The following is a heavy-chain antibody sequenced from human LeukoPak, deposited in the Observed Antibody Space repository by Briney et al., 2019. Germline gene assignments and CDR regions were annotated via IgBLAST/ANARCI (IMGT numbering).Heavy chain of an antibody. CDR2: IYYSGST. Sequence: SETLSLTCTVSGGSISKYYWSWIRQPPGKGLEWIGYIYYSGSTNYNPSLKSRVTISVDTSKNQFSLKLSSVTAADTAVYYCPIRASPPMVWGQGTMVTVSS. CDR1: GGSISKYY. J-gene: IGHJ3*01. V-gene: IGHV4-59*01. CDR3: PIRASPPMV. D-gene: IGHD3-10*01.